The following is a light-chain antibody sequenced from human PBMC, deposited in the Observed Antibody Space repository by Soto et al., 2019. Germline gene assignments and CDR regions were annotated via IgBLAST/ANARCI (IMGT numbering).Light chain of an antibody. CDR2: EVS. Sequence: LTQPASVSGSPGQSITISCTGTSSDVGGYKYVSWYQLHPGKAPKLMIYEVSNRPSGISNRFSASKSGNTASLTISGLQAEDEADYYCFSYTSSTAYVFGSGTKVTVL. J-gene: IGLJ1*01. CDR1: SSDVGGYKY. V-gene: IGLV2-14*01. CDR3: FSYTSSTAYV.